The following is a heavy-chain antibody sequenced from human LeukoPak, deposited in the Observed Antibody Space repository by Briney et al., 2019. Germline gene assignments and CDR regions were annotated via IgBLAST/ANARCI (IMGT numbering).Heavy chain of an antibody. CDR2: INNDGSGK. CDR3: VRDDGDV. J-gene: IGHJ6*04. CDR1: GFTFTDFW. Sequence: GGSLRLSCTFSGFTFTDFWMKWVRQAPGKGLEWVASINNDGSGKYSVDSVRDRVTISRDNAKNSLHLQINSLTVEDMAIYYCVRDDGDVWGKGTTVTVSS. V-gene: IGHV3-7*03.